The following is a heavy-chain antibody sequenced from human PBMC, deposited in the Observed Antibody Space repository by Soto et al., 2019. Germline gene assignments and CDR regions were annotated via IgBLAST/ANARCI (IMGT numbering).Heavy chain of an antibody. V-gene: IGHV4-34*12. CDR1: GGSFSGYC. D-gene: IGHD6-19*01. CDR3: ARLTVFGSGWFVHF. J-gene: IGHJ4*02. Sequence: SETLSLTCAAFGGSFSGYCCSWIRQPPGKGLEWIGGIIHSGSTNYNPSLASRVTTSVDTSRSQFSLKLSSVTAADTAVYYCARLTVFGSGWFVHFWGQGALVTVSS. CDR2: IIHSGST.